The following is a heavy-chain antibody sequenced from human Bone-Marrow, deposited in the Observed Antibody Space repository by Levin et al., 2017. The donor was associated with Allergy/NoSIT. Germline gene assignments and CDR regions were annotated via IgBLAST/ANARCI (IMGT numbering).Heavy chain of an antibody. D-gene: IGHD3-3*01. J-gene: IGHJ6*03. CDR3: AREGPKLTYYDFWSGYYPTYYYYYYMDG. V-gene: IGHV3-7*03. Sequence: GGSLRLSCAASGFTFSSYWMSWVRQAPGKGLEWVANIKQDGSEKYYVDSVKGRFTISRDNAKNSLYLQMNSLRAEDTAVYYYAREGPKLTYYDFWSGYYPTYYYYYYMDGWGKGTTVTVSS. CDR1: GFTFSSYW. CDR2: IKQDGSEK.